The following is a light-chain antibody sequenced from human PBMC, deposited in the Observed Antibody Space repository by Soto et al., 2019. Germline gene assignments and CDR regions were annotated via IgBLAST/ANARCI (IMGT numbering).Light chain of an antibody. V-gene: IGKV2-30*01. Sequence: DVVMTQSPLSLPVTLGQPASTSCRSSQSLVYSDGNTYLNWFQQRPGQSPRRLISKVSNRDSVDQDIYSVSVSCTDFTLKISRVEAEDVGFNYIMKGTRWPPYTFGQGTKLEIK. CDR1: QSLVYSDGNTY. CDR3: MKGTRWPPYT. J-gene: IGKJ2*01. CDR2: KVS.